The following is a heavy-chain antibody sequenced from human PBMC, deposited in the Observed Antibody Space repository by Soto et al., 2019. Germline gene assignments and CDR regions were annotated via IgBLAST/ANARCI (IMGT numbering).Heavy chain of an antibody. CDR3: ARDIAAAGRARGMDV. CDR2: INAGNGNT. D-gene: IGHD6-13*01. J-gene: IGHJ6*02. CDR1: GYTFTSYA. V-gene: IGHV1-3*01. Sequence: QVQLVQSGAEVKKPGASVKVSCKASGYTFTSYAMHWVRQAPGQRLEWMGWINAGNGNTKYSQKFQGRVTITRDTSASTAYMELSSLRSEDTAVYYCARDIAAAGRARGMDVWGQGTKVTVSS.